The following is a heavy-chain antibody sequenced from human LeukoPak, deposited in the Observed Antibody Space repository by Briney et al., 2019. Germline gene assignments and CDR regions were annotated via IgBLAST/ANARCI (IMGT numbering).Heavy chain of an antibody. Sequence: GGSLRLSCAASGFTFSSYAMHWVRQAPGKGLEWVAVISYDGSNKYYADSVKGRFTTSRDNSKNTLYLQMNSLRAEDTAVYYCARAILEPESGSNDYWGQGTLVTVSS. CDR1: GFTFSSYA. CDR2: ISYDGSNK. J-gene: IGHJ4*02. CDR3: ARAILEPESGSNDY. V-gene: IGHV3-30-3*01. D-gene: IGHD1-26*01.